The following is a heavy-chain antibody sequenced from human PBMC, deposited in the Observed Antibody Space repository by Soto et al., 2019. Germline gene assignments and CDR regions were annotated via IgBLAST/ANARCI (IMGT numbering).Heavy chain of an antibody. CDR1: GYTFSISD. V-gene: IGHV1-3*01. CDR2: INAGNGNT. CDR3: ARDEQWLVPDFDN. D-gene: IGHD6-19*01. J-gene: IGHJ4*02. Sequence: ASVKVSCKASGYTFSISDMHWARQAPGQRLEWMGWINAGNGNTKYSQKFQGRVTITRDTSASTAYMELSSLRSEDTAVYYCARDEQWLVPDFDNWGQGTLVTVSS.